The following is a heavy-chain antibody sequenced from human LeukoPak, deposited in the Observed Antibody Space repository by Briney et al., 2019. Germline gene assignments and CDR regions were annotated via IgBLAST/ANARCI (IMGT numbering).Heavy chain of an antibody. J-gene: IGHJ3*02. CDR1: GFTFTDYH. D-gene: IGHD3-22*01. CDR2: INPDTGGT. Sequence: GASVQVSCKASGFTFTDYHMHWIRQAPGQGLEWMGRINPDTGGTNYAQTFQGRVTMTRDTSISTAYMELSRLRSDDTAVYYCARDFLHVYYYDSSGYVRGAFDIWGQGTMVTVSS. V-gene: IGHV1-2*06. CDR3: ARDFLHVYYYDSSGYVRGAFDI.